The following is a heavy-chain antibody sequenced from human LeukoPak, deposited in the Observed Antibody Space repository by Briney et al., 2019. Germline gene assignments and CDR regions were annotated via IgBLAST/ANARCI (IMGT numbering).Heavy chain of an antibody. CDR3: ARSNPTGAFDI. Sequence: SETLSLTCTVSGGSVSSYYWSWIRQPPGKGLEWIGYIYYSGSTNYNPSLKSRVTVSVDTSKNQFSLKLSSVTAADTAVYYCARSNPTGAFDIWGQGTMVTVSS. CDR2: IYYSGST. J-gene: IGHJ3*02. CDR1: GGSVSSYY. D-gene: IGHD1-14*01. V-gene: IGHV4-59*02.